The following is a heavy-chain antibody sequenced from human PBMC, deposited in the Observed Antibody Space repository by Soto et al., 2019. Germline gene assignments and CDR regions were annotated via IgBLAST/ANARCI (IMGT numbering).Heavy chain of an antibody. Sequence: PSETLSLTCTVSSGSISSSSYYWGWIRQPPGKGLEWIGSIYYSGSTYYNPSLKSRVTISVDTSKNQFSLKLSSVTAADTAVYYCAVVVVAATSEGYPYYYMDVWGKGTTVTVSS. J-gene: IGHJ6*03. CDR3: AVVVVAATSEGYPYYYMDV. D-gene: IGHD2-15*01. CDR2: IYYSGST. V-gene: IGHV4-39*01. CDR1: SGSISSSSYY.